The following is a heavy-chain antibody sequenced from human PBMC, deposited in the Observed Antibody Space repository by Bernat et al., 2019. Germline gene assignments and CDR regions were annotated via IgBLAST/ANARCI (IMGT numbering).Heavy chain of an antibody. V-gene: IGHV3-23*01. CDR1: GFTFSSYA. CDR2: ISGRAGST. CDR3: VKNRYSSSGYDAFDI. D-gene: IGHD6-13*01. J-gene: IGHJ3*02. Sequence: EVQLLESGGGLVQPGGSLRLSCVASGFTFSSYAVSWVRRAPGKGLEWVSGISGRAGSTYYADSVKGRFTISRDNSKNTLYLQMNSLRAEDTAVYYCVKNRYSSSGYDAFDIWGQGTMVTVSS.